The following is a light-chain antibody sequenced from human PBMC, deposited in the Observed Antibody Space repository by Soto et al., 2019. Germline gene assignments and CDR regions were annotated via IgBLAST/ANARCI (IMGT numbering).Light chain of an antibody. Sequence: QSALTQPPSASGSPGQSVTISCTGTSSDVGGYRYVSWYQQHPGKAPKLMIYDVNKRPSGVPDRFSGSKSGNTASLTVSGRQAEDEADYYCSSYAGSNNFVLFGGGTKLTVL. CDR2: DVN. J-gene: IGLJ2*01. CDR1: SSDVGGYRY. V-gene: IGLV2-8*01. CDR3: SSYAGSNNFVL.